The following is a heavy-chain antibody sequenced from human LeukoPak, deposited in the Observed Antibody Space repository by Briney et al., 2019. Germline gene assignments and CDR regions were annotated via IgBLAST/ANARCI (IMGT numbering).Heavy chain of an antibody. Sequence: ASVKVSCKASGYTFTSYDINWVRQATGQGLEWMGWMNPNSGNTGYAQKFQGRVTMTRNTSISTAYMELSSLRSEDTAVYYCARGRGSSGYQRTNNWFDPWGQGTLVTVSS. V-gene: IGHV1-8*01. CDR2: MNPNSGNT. CDR1: GYTFTSYD. D-gene: IGHD6-13*01. J-gene: IGHJ5*02. CDR3: ARGRGSSGYQRTNNWFDP.